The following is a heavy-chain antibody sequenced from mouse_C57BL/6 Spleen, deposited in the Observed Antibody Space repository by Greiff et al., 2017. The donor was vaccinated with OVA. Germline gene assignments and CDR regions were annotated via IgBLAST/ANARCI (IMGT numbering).Heavy chain of an antibody. CDR2: IDPSDSET. CDR3: ATYGSRYYFDY. J-gene: IGHJ2*01. D-gene: IGHD1-1*01. V-gene: IGHV1-52*01. Sequence: QVHVKQSGAELVRPGSSVKLSCKASGYTFTSYWMHWVKQRPIQGLEWIGNIDPSDSETHYNQKFKDKATLTVDKSSSTAYMQLSSLTSEDSAVYYCATYGSRYYFDYWGQGTTLTVSS. CDR1: GYTFTSYW.